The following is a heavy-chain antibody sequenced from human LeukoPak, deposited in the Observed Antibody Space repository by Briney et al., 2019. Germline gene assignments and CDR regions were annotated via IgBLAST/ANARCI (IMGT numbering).Heavy chain of an antibody. CDR3: ATKRDILTGYLPFDY. J-gene: IGHJ4*02. D-gene: IGHD3-9*01. CDR1: GFTFSSYA. V-gene: IGHV3-23*01. Sequence: PGGSLRLSCAASGFTFSSYAMSWVRQAPGKGRGWGSDISDSGGRTYCADSVKGRFPISRDNSKNTLYLQMNRLRAEDTAVYYCATKRDILTGYLPFDYWGQGTLVTVSS. CDR2: ISDSGGRT.